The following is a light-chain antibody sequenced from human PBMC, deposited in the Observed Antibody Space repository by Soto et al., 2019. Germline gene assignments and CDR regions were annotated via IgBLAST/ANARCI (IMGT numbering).Light chain of an antibody. CDR2: VAS. V-gene: IGKV3-15*01. J-gene: IGKJ1*01. CDR3: QQRSNWPT. CDR1: QSVRSN. Sequence: EIVMTQSPATLSASPGERATLSCRASQSVRSNLAWYQQKPGQAPRLLIYVASTRATGIPARFSGSGSGTEFTLTISSLQPDDFATYYCQQRSNWPTFGQGTKVDIK.